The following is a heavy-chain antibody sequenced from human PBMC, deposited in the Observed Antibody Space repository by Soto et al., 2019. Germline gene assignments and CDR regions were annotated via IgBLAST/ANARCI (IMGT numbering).Heavy chain of an antibody. Sequence: GGSLRLSCAASGFTFSSYAMHWVRQAPGKGLEWVAVISYDGSNKYYADSVKGRFTISRDNSKNTLYLQMNSLRAEDTAVYYCARENLWFGADTYYFDYWGQGTLVTVSS. CDR2: ISYDGSNK. CDR3: ARENLWFGADTYYFDY. J-gene: IGHJ4*02. V-gene: IGHV3-30-3*01. CDR1: GFTFSSYA. D-gene: IGHD3-10*01.